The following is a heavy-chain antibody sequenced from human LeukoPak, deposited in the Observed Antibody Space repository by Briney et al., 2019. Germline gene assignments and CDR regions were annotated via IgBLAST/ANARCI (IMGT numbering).Heavy chain of an antibody. V-gene: IGHV3-23*01. CDR3: AKANLYDILTGYYNFNL. J-gene: IGHJ5*02. CDR1: GFTFSSYA. Sequence: GGSLRLSCAVSGFTFSSYAMSWVRQAPGKGLERVSAISGSGGSTYYADSVKGRFTISRDNSKNTLYLQMNSLRAEDTAVYYCAKANLYDILTGYYNFNLWGQGTLVTVS. CDR2: ISGSGGST. D-gene: IGHD3-9*01.